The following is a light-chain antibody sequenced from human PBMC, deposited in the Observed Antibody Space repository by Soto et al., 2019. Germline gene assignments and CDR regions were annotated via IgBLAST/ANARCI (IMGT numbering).Light chain of an antibody. Sequence: QSVLTQPASVSGSPGQSITMSCTGTSSDVGAYNYVSWYQQHPGKAPKLMNYDVSNRPSVVSNRFSGSESEYTASLTISGLQAEDEADYYCSPRTSGSTPYVFGTGTKLTVL. CDR3: SPRTSGSTPYV. V-gene: IGLV2-14*01. CDR2: DVS. J-gene: IGLJ1*01. CDR1: SSDVGAYNY.